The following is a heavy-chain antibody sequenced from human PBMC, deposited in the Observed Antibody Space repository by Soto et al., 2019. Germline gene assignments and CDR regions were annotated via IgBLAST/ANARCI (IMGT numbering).Heavy chain of an antibody. CDR3: AREGNYYGSGRYSLHNYYGMDV. J-gene: IGHJ6*02. Sequence: QVQLVQSGAEVKKPGSSVKVSCKASGGTFSSYTISWVRQAPGQGLEWMGRILPILGIANYAQKFQGRVTITADKSTSTAYMELSSLRSEDTAVYYCAREGNYYGSGRYSLHNYYGMDVWGQGTTVTVSS. CDR2: ILPILGIA. V-gene: IGHV1-69*08. CDR1: GGTFSSYT. D-gene: IGHD3-10*01.